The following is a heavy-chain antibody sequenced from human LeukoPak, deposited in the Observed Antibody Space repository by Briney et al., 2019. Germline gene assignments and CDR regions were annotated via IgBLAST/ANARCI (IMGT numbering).Heavy chain of an antibody. CDR2: IYSGGST. V-gene: IGHV3-53*01. D-gene: IGHD5-18*01. CDR1: GFTVSSNY. CDR3: ARGYSYGLPYYFDY. Sequence: PGGSLRLSCAASGFTVSSNYMSWVRQAPGKGLEWVSVIYSGGSTYYADSVKGRFTISRDNSKNTLYLQMNSLRAEDTAVYYCARGYSYGLPYYFDYWGQGTLVTVSS. J-gene: IGHJ4*02.